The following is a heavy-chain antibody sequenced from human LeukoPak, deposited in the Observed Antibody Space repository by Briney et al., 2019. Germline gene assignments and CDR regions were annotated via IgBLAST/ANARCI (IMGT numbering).Heavy chain of an antibody. CDR1: GGSISSYY. CDR3: ARVGGAPLGAFDI. V-gene: IGHV4-59*01. D-gene: IGHD3-16*01. J-gene: IGHJ3*02. CDR2: IYYSGST. Sequence: PSETLSLTCSVSGGSISSYYWSWIRQPPGKGLEWIGYIYYSGSTNYNPSLKSRVTISKDMSKNQFSLRLTSVTAAATAVYYCARVGGAPLGAFDIWGQGTMVTVSS.